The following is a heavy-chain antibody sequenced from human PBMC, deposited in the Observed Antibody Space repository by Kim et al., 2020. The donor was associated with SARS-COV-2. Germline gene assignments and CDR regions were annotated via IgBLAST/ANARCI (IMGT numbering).Heavy chain of an antibody. Sequence: ASVKVSCKASGYTFTSYDINWVRQATGQGLEWMGGRNPNSGNPGYAQKFQGRVTMPRNTSISKPNMELSSLSSEGTPGYYFARVGSSSWYIDYWGQGTLV. CDR2: RNPNSGNP. D-gene: IGHD6-13*01. V-gene: IGHV1-8*01. CDR3: ARVGSSSWYIDY. J-gene: IGHJ4*02. CDR1: GYTFTSYD.